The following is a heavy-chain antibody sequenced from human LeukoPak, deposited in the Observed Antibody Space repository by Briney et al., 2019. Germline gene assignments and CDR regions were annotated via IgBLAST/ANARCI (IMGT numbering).Heavy chain of an antibody. V-gene: IGHV1-2*04. Sequence: ASVKVSCKASGYTFTGYYMHWVRQAPGQGLEWMGWINPNSGGTNYAQKFQGWVTMTRDTSISTAYMELSRLRSDDTAVYYCARRRSYYEPNFDYWGQGTLVTVTS. CDR1: GYTFTGYY. D-gene: IGHD1-26*01. J-gene: IGHJ4*02. CDR3: ARRRSYYEPNFDY. CDR2: INPNSGGT.